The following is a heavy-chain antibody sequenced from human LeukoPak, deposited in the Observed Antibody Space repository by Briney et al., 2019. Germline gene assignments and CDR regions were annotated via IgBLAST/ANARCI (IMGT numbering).Heavy chain of an antibody. CDR3: ARAGSSSPYYFDY. CDR2: INHSGST. D-gene: IGHD2-2*01. J-gene: IGHJ4*02. Sequence: SETLSLTCAVYGGSFSGYYWSWIRQPPGKGLEWIGEINHSGSTNYNPSLKSRVTISVDTSKNQFSLKLSSVTAADTAVYYCARAGSSSPYYFDYWGQGTLVTVSS. V-gene: IGHV4-34*01. CDR1: GGSFSGYY.